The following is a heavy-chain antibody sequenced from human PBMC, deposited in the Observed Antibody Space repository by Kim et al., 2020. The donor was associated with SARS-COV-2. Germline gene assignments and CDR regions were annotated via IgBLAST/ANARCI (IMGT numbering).Heavy chain of an antibody. CDR1: EFAFSTYA. CDR2: ISSSGTYL. D-gene: IGHD3-22*01. CDR3: ARNFDTSTDYREPPKYTFDI. Sequence: GSLRLSCTASEFAFSTYAMNWVRQAPGKGLEWVSSISSSGTYLYYADSLRGRFTISRDNAKNSLYLQMNSLRAEDAAVYYCARNFDTSTDYREPPKYTFDIWGQGTMVTVSS. J-gene: IGHJ3*02. V-gene: IGHV3-21*01.